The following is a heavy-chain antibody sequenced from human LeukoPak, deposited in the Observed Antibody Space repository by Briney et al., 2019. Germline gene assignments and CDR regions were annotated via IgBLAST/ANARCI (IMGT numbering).Heavy chain of an antibody. V-gene: IGHV3-43*02. CDR1: GFTFDDYA. Sequence: PGGSLRLSRAASGFTFDDYAMHWVRQAPGKGLEWVSVISGDGGSTYYADSVRGRFTISRDNSKNSLYLQMNSLRTEDTALYYCAKAATRATYGMDVWGQGTTVTVSS. D-gene: IGHD6-25*01. J-gene: IGHJ6*02. CDR2: ISGDGGST. CDR3: AKAATRATYGMDV.